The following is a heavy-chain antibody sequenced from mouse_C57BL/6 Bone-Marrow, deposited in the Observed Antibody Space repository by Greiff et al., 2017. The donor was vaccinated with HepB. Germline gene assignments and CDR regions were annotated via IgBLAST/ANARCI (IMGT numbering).Heavy chain of an antibody. CDR3: TDYYSSSCYWYFDV. V-gene: IGHV14-4*01. J-gene: IGHJ1*03. Sequence: EVQLQQSGAELVRPGASVKLSCTASGFNIKDDYMHWVKQRPEQGLEWIGWIDHENGDTEYASKFQGKATITADKSSNTAYLQLSNLTSEDNAVYYSTDYYSSSCYWYFDVWGTGSTVTLSS. D-gene: IGHD1-1*01. CDR1: GFNIKDDY. CDR2: IDHENGDT.